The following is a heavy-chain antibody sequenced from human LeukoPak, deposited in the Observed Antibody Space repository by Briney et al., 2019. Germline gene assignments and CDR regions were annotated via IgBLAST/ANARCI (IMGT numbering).Heavy chain of an antibody. CDR3: ARGRGYCSSGSCFLFDY. V-gene: IGHV5-51*01. CDR1: GYSFTNYW. D-gene: IGHD2-15*01. CDR2: IYPGDSDT. Sequence: GESLKISCKGSGYSFTNYWIGWVRQMPGKGLEWMGIIYPGDSDTRYSPSFRGQVTISADKSISTAYLQWSSLKASDTAMYYCARGRGYCSSGSCFLFDYWGQGTLVTVSS. J-gene: IGHJ4*02.